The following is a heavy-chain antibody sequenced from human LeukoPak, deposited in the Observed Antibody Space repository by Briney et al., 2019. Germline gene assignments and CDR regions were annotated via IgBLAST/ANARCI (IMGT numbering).Heavy chain of an antibody. Sequence: ASVKVSCKASGYTFTGYYMHWVRQAPGQGLEWMGWINPNSGGTNYAQKFQGRVTMTRDTSISTAYMELSRLRSDDTAVYYCARDCHYYGSGSHAVAGDVWGKGTTVTVSS. CDR2: INPNSGGT. J-gene: IGHJ6*04. CDR3: ARDCHYYGSGSHAVAGDV. V-gene: IGHV1-2*02. D-gene: IGHD3-10*01. CDR1: GYTFTGYY.